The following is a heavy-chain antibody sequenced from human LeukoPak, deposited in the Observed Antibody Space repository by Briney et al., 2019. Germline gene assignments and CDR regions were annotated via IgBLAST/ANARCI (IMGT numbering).Heavy chain of an antibody. Sequence: ASVKVSCKASGYTFTSYDINWVRQATGQGLEWMGWMNPNSGNTGYAQKFQGRVTMTRNTSISTAYMELSSLRSEDTAVYYCARRTAMHYYYGMDVWGQGTTVIVSS. D-gene: IGHD2-2*01. CDR3: ARRTAMHYYYGMDV. V-gene: IGHV1-8*01. CDR2: MNPNSGNT. J-gene: IGHJ6*02. CDR1: GYTFTSYD.